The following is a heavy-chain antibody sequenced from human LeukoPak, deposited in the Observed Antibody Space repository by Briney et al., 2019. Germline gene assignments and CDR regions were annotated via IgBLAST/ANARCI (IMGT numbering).Heavy chain of an antibody. CDR1: GFTFSSYA. V-gene: IGHV3-23*01. CDR2: ISGSGGST. CDR3: AKDHHTMYIAARLFDY. D-gene: IGHD6-6*01. J-gene: IGHJ4*02. Sequence: GGSLRLSCAASGFTFSSYAMSWVRQAPGKGGEWVSAISGSGGSTYYADSVKGRFTISRDNSKNTLYLQMNSLRAEDTAVYHCAKDHHTMYIAARLFDYWGQGTLVTVSS.